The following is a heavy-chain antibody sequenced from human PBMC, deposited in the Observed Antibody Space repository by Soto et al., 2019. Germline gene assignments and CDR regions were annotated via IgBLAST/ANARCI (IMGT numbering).Heavy chain of an antibody. D-gene: IGHD2-8*02. Sequence: GGSLRLSCAASGFTFSSYWMSWVRQAPGKGLEWVANIKQDGSEKYYVDPVKGRFTISRDNAKNSLYLQMNSLRAEDTAVYYCARDEKPYWEFQSPGYMDVWGKGTTVTVSS. J-gene: IGHJ6*03. CDR3: ARDEKPYWEFQSPGYMDV. CDR1: GFTFSSYW. CDR2: IKQDGSEK. V-gene: IGHV3-7*01.